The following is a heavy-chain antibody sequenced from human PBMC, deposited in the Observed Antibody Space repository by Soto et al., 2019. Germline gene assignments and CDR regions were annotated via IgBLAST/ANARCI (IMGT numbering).Heavy chain of an antibody. Sequence: QVQLVQSGAEVKKPGASVKVSCKASGYTFTDYYMHWVRQAPGQGLEWMGWINPNSGGTNCAQKFQGRVTMTRGTSISTVYMELIRLRSDDTAVNYCAREQMVAAVPGTGSGAFDLWGQGTLVAVSS. CDR3: AREQMVAAVPGTGSGAFDL. D-gene: IGHD6-19*01. J-gene: IGHJ3*01. CDR1: GYTFTDYY. CDR2: INPNSGGT. V-gene: IGHV1-2*02.